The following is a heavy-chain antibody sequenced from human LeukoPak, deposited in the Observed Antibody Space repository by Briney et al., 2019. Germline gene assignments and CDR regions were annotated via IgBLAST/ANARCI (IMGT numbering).Heavy chain of an antibody. J-gene: IGHJ4*02. CDR1: GFTFSSYG. V-gene: IGHV3-30*18. CDR2: ISYDGSNK. D-gene: IGHD4-23*01. CDR3: AKDLRVMVVTEVDY. Sequence: GGSLRLSCAASGFTFSSYGMHWVRQAPGKGLEWVAVISYDGSNKYYADSVKGRFTISRDNSKNTLYLQMNSLRAEDTAVYYCAKDLRVMVVTEVDYWGQGTLVTVSS.